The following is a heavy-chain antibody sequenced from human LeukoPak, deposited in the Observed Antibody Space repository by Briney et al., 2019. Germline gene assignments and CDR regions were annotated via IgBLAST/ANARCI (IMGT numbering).Heavy chain of an antibody. CDR1: GFTFSSYD. CDR3: ARAHPMYSSGWYPFDY. D-gene: IGHD6-19*01. Sequence: GGSLRLSCAASGFTFSSYDMHWVRQATGKGLEWVSAIGTAGDTYYPGSVKGRFTISRENAKNSLYLQMNSLRAGDTAVYYCARAHPMYSSGWYPFDYWGQGTLVTVSS. V-gene: IGHV3-13*01. J-gene: IGHJ4*02. CDR2: IGTAGDT.